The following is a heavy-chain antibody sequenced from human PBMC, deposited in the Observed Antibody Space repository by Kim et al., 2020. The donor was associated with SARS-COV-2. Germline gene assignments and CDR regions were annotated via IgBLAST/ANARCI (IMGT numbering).Heavy chain of an antibody. V-gene: IGHV3-33*01. Sequence: GGSLRLSCAASGFTFSSYGMHWVRQAPGKGLEWVAVIWYDGSNKYYADSVKGRFTISRDNSKNTLYLQMNSLRAEDTAVYYCARGPGFYYYYYGMDVWGQGTTVTVSS. CDR3: ARGPGFYYYYYGMDV. J-gene: IGHJ6*02. CDR1: GFTFSSYG. CDR2: IWYDGSNK.